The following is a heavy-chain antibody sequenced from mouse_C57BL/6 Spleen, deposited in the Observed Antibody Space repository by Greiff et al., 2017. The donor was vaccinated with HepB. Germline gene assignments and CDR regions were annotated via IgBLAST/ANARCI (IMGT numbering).Heavy chain of an antibody. CDR3: ARRALSDFYYGYFDV. D-gene: IGHD6-2*01. V-gene: IGHV1-22*01. J-gene: IGHJ1*03. Sequence: EVKLMESGPELVKPGASVKMSCKASGYTFTDYNMHWVKQSHGKSLEWIGYINPNNGGTSYNQKFKGKATLTVNKSSSTAYMELRSLTSEDSAVYYCARRALSDFYYGYFDVWGTETTVTVSS. CDR2: INPNNGGT. CDR1: GYTFTDYN.